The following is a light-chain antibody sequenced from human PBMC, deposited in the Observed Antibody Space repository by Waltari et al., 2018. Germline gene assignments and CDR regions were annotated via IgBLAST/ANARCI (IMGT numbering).Light chain of an antibody. CDR2: GAT. V-gene: IGKV3-20*01. CDR3: QQYGTSPPWT. Sequence: EIVLTQSPGTLSLSPGERVTLSCRASQSVTRNYVAWYQQKPGQAPRLLIYGATTRATGIPDRFSGSGSGTDFTLTINRLEPEDLAVYYCQQYGTSPPWTFGQGTKVEIK. CDR1: QSVTRNY. J-gene: IGKJ1*01.